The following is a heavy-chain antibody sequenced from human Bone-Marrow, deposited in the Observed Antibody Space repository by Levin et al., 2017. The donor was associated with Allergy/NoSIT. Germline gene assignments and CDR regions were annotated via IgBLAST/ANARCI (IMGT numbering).Heavy chain of an antibody. CDR1: GGSMTRYY. D-gene: IGHD3-22*01. CDR3: AREAYDSTGYYSYYFDQ. Sequence: PSETLSLTCNVSGGSMTRYYWSWIRQSPGKGLEWIGYVFYRGNTHYNPSLKSRVSISVDTSKNQFSLQLTSVTAADTAVYYCAREAYDSTGYYSYYFDQWGQGTLVTVSS. V-gene: IGHV4-59*01. CDR2: VFYRGNT. J-gene: IGHJ4*02.